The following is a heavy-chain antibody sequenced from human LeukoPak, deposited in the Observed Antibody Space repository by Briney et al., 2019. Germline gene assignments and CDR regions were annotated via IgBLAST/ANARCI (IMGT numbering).Heavy chain of an antibody. Sequence: GGSLRLSCAASGFTFDDYAMHWVRQAPGKGLGWVSLISGDGGSTYYADSVKGRFTISRDNSKNSLYLQMNSLRTEDTALYYCAKYSSSWYYFDYWGQGTLVTVSS. CDR1: GFTFDDYA. D-gene: IGHD6-13*01. V-gene: IGHV3-43*02. CDR2: ISGDGGST. CDR3: AKYSSSWYYFDY. J-gene: IGHJ4*02.